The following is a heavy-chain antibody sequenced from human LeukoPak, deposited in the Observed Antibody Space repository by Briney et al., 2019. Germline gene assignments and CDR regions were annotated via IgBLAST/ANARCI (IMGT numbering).Heavy chain of an antibody. D-gene: IGHD3-9*01. CDR3: AKGRYFDWLDYYGMDV. CDR2: ISGSGGST. V-gene: IGHV3-23*01. J-gene: IGHJ6*02. Sequence: GGSLRLSCAASGFTFSSYAMNWVRQAPGKGLEWVSRISGSGGSTYYADSVKGRFTISRDNSKNTLYLQMNSLRAEDTAVYYCAKGRYFDWLDYYGMDVWGQGTTVTVSS. CDR1: GFTFSSYA.